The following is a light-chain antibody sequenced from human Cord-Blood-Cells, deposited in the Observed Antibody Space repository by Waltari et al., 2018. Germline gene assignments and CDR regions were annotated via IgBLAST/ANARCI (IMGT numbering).Light chain of an antibody. CDR1: KLGDKY. CDR2: QDS. V-gene: IGLV3-1*01. Sequence: SYELTQPPSVSVSPGQTASITCPGDKLGDKYACWYQQKPGQSPVLAIYQDSKRPSGIPXRXSGXDSGNTATLTIXGTQAMEXAXYYCQXXXSXTNWVFGGGXKLT. CDR3: QXXXSXTNWV. J-gene: IGLJ3*02.